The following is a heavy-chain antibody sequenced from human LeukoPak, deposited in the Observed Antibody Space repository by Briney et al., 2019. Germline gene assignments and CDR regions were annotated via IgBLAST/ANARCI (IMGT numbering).Heavy chain of an antibody. J-gene: IGHJ4*02. CDR1: GFTFSSYA. D-gene: IGHD3-22*01. CDR2: ISGSGGST. CDR3: AKDYYYDSNRYYFDY. V-gene: IGHV3-23*01. Sequence: GESLRLSCAASGFTFSSYAMSWVRQAPGKGLEWVSAISGSGGSTYYADSVKGRFTISRDNSKNTLYLQMNSLRAEDTAVYYCAKDYYYDSNRYYFDYWGQGTLVTVSS.